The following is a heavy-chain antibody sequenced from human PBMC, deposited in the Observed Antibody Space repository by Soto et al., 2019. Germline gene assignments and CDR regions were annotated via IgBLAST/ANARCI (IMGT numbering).Heavy chain of an antibody. CDR3: ARSPRRITMVRGVIDYFDY. CDR2: IYYSGST. J-gene: IGHJ4*02. V-gene: IGHV4-59*08. CDR1: GGSISSYY. D-gene: IGHD3-10*01. Sequence: SETLSLTCTVSGGSISSYYWSWIRQPPGKGLEWIGYIYYSGSTNYNPSLKSRVTISVDTSKNQFSLKLSSVTAADTAVYYCARSPRRITMVRGVIDYFDYWGQGTLVTVSS.